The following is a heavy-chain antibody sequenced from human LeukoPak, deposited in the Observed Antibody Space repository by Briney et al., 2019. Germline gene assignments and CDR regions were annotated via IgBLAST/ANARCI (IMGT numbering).Heavy chain of an antibody. CDR2: IISSNSYT. D-gene: IGHD6-19*01. Sequence: GGSLRLSCAASGFTFSSYSMCWVRRVPGKGLEWVSCIISSNSYTHYADSVKGRFTISRDNGQNSLYLQMDSLRVEDTAVYYCGKTTTGYSSGRYPGWPVDYWGQGTLVTVSS. V-gene: IGHV3-21*04. CDR3: GKTTTGYSSGRYPGWPVDY. CDR1: GFTFSSYS. J-gene: IGHJ4*02.